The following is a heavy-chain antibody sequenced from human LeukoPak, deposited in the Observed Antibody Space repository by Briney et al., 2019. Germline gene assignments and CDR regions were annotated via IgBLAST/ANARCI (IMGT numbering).Heavy chain of an antibody. V-gene: IGHV4-34*01. CDR3: ARRSDGIAVAGNLDY. CDR1: GGSFSGYY. J-gene: IGHJ4*02. Sequence: PSETLSLTCAVYGGSFSGYYWSWIRLPPGKGLEWIGEINHSGSTNYNPSLKSRVTISVDTSKNQFSLKLSSVTAADTAVYYCARRSDGIAVAGNLDYWGQGTLVTVSS. D-gene: IGHD6-19*01. CDR2: INHSGST.